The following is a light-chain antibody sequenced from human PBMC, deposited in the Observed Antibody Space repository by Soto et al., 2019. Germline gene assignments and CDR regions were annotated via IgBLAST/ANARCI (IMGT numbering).Light chain of an antibody. V-gene: IGLV2-14*03. CDR1: SSDVGGYNY. CDR3: SSYTRSSTLYVV. Sequence: QSALTQPASVSGSPGQSITISCTGTSSDVGGYNYVSWYQQHPDKAPKLMIYDVTNRPSGVSNRFSGSKSGNTASLTISGLQAEDEADYYCSSYTRSSTLYVVFGGGPKLTVL. CDR2: DVT. J-gene: IGLJ2*01.